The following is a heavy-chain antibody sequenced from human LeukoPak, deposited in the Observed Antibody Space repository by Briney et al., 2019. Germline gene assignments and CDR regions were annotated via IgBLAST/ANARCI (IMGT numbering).Heavy chain of an antibody. V-gene: IGHV1-18*01. CDR3: ARDRYCSGGSCYSFTSNGWFDP. D-gene: IGHD2-15*01. Sequence: ASVMVSCKASGYTFTSYGISWVRQAPGQGLEWMGWISAYNGNTNYAQKLQGRVTMTTDTSTSTAYMELRSLRSDDTAVYYCARDRYCSGGSCYSFTSNGWFDPWGQGTLVTVSS. J-gene: IGHJ5*02. CDR1: GYTFTSYG. CDR2: ISAYNGNT.